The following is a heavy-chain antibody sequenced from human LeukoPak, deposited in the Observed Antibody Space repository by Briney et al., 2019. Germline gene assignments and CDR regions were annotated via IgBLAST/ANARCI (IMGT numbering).Heavy chain of an antibody. D-gene: IGHD4-17*01. V-gene: IGHV1-2*02. Sequence: ASVKVSCKTSGYTFTGHYLHWVRQAPGQGLEWMGRINPNGGGTRYARKFLGRVSMTSDTSISTAYMELRSLRSDDTAVYYCARDSGTATFDYWGQGPLVTVSS. CDR1: GYTFTGHY. CDR3: ARDSGTATFDY. CDR2: INPNGGGT. J-gene: IGHJ4*02.